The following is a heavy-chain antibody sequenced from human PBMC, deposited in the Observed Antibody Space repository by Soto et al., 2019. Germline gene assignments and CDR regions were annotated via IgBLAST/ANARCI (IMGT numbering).Heavy chain of an antibody. V-gene: IGHV1-8*01. CDR2: MNPNSGNT. Sequence: QVQLVQSGAEVKKPGASVKVSCKASGYTFTSYDINWVRQATGQGLEWMGWMNPNSGNTGYAQKFQGSVTMTNNISISTAYMELTCLRSEHTAVYYCAQITFFPLTVIHVWAQGPTLTVSS. CDR3: AQITFFPLTVIHV. J-gene: IGHJ6*02. CDR1: GYTFTSYD. D-gene: IGHD3-16*01.